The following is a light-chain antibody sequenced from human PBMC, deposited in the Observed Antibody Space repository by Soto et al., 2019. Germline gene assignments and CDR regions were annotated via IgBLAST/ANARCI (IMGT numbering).Light chain of an antibody. V-gene: IGLV1-44*01. CDR3: AAWDDSLKSVV. J-gene: IGLJ3*02. CDR1: RSNIGSNS. CDR2: SND. Sequence: QPVLTQPPSASGTPGQRVSISCSGSRSNIGSNSVNWYQQVPGTAPKLLIYSNDMRPSGVPDRFSGSKSGTSASLAITGLQSEDEAHYYCAAWDDSLKSVVFGGGTKLTVL.